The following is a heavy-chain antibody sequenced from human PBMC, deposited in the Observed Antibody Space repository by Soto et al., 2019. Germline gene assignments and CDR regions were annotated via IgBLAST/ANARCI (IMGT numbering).Heavy chain of an antibody. CDR3: VRDRRIYYSYLHDEFVASDYEV. CDR1: GGIFGSHG. Sequence: QVQLIQSEAEVKKPGSSVRVSCTSSGGIFGSHGFSWVRQAPGQRLEWVGGFIPIFRTLTYTEKFQARVRIAANESTNKVYLDLSSLTSEDTAVYYCVRDRRIYYSYLHDEFVASDYEVWGQGTMVSVSS. CDR2: FIPIFRTL. D-gene: IGHD3-22*01. J-gene: IGHJ3*01. V-gene: IGHV1-69*01.